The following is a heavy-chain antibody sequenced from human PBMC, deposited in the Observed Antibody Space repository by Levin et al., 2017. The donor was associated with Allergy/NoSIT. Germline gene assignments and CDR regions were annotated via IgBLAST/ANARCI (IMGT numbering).Heavy chain of an antibody. Sequence: PGGSLRLSCALSGITFSSFAMSWVRQAPGKGLECVSTISGSGDATYYADSVKGRFTISRDTSKNTLYLQMNGLRDEDTAIYYCAKRWSYALDTWGQGTLVTVSS. V-gene: IGHV3-23*01. CDR2: ISGSGDAT. D-gene: IGHD3-16*01. CDR3: AKRWSYALDT. CDR1: GITFSSFA. J-gene: IGHJ5*02.